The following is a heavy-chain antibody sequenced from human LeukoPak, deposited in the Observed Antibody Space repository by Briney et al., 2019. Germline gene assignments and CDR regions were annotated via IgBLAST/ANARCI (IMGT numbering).Heavy chain of an antibody. Sequence: GASVKVSCKASGYTFTAYYMHWVRQAPGQGLEWMGIINPSGGSTSYAQKFQGRVTMTRDMSTSTVYMELSSLRSEDTAVYYCARAFEYYYGSGSYYMRGYYFDYWGQGTLVTVSS. CDR1: GYTFTAYY. CDR2: INPSGGST. D-gene: IGHD3-10*01. CDR3: ARAFEYYYGSGSYYMRGYYFDY. J-gene: IGHJ4*02. V-gene: IGHV1-46*01.